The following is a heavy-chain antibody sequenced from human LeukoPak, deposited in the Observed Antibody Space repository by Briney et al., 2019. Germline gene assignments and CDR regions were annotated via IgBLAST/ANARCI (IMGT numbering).Heavy chain of an antibody. CDR2: INTDGSST. D-gene: IGHD3-22*01. J-gene: IGHJ4*02. Sequence: GGSLRLSCAASGFTFSSYWMHWVRHAPGKGLVWVSRINTDGSSTSYADSVKGRFTISRDNAKNTLYLQMNSLRAEDTAVYYCAKARDSSGYYDYDYFDYWGQGTLVTVSS. V-gene: IGHV3-74*01. CDR1: GFTFSSYW. CDR3: AKARDSSGYYDYDYFDY.